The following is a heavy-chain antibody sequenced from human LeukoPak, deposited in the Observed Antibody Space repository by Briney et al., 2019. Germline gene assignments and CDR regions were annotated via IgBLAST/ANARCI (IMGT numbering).Heavy chain of an antibody. Sequence: GGSLRLSCAASGFTFSSYSLNWVRQAPGKGLEWVSVIYSGGSTYYADSVKGRFTISRDNSKNTLYLQMNSLRAGDTAVYYCARGGIHDYGGSTGVDYWGQGTLVTVSS. CDR2: IYSGGST. CDR1: GFTFSSYS. D-gene: IGHD4-23*01. V-gene: IGHV3-66*01. J-gene: IGHJ4*02. CDR3: ARGGIHDYGGSTGVDY.